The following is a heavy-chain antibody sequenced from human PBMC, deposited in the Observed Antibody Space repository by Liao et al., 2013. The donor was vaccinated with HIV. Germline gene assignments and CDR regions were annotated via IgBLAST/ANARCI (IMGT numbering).Heavy chain of an antibody. CDR2: IYYGGST. V-gene: IGHV4-39*07. J-gene: IGHJ6*03. CDR3: ARETYYDFWSGYYGDYYYYMDV. CDR1: GGSISSNSYYY. D-gene: IGHD3-3*01. Sequence: QLRLQESGPGLVKPSETLSLTCTVSGGSISSNSYYYWGWIRQPPGKGLEWVGSIYYGGSTYHNPSLKSRVTISIDTSKNHFSLKLSSVTAADTAVYYCARETYYDFWSGYYGDYYYYMDVWGKGTTVTVSS.